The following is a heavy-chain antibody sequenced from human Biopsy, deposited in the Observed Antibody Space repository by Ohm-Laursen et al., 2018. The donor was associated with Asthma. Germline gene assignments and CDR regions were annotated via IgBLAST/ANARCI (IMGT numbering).Heavy chain of an antibody. J-gene: IGHJ4*02. CDR2: ISYTGSA. CDR1: GGSMSSSSYY. D-gene: IGHD7-27*01. V-gene: IGHV4-39*01. Sequence: TLSLTCAVSGGSMSSSSYYWGWIRQPPGKGLEWMGSISYTGSAYHNPSLKSRVTISVDTSKNHFSLKLNSVTAADTAVYYCARHWDWGSFFDYWGQGTPVTVSS. CDR3: ARHWDWGSFFDY.